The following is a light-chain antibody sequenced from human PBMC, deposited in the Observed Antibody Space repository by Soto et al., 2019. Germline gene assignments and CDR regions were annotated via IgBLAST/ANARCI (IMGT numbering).Light chain of an antibody. CDR1: SSDVGDYYY. CDR2: DSN. CDR3: GTWDSRLSAGI. V-gene: IGLV1-51*01. J-gene: IGLJ1*01. Sequence: QSVLTQPASVSGSPGQSITISCSGTSSDVGDYYYVSWYQQHPGKAPKLLIYDSNERPSGIPDRFSGSKSGTSATLGITGLQTGDEADYYCGTWDSRLSAGIFGTGTQLTVL.